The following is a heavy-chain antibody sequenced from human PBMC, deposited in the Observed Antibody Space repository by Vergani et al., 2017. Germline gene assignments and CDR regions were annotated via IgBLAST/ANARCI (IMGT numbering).Heavy chain of an antibody. CDR1: GGSISSYY. D-gene: IGHD6-13*01. CDR2: IYYSGST. CDR3: AREGRIAAAGIAY. Sequence: QVQLQESGPGLVKPSETLSLTCTVSGGSISSYYWSWIRRPPGKGLEWIGYIYYSGSTNYNPSLKSRVTISVDTSKNQFSLKLSSVTAADTAVYYCAREGRIAAAGIAYWGQGTLVTVSS. J-gene: IGHJ4*02. V-gene: IGHV4-59*01.